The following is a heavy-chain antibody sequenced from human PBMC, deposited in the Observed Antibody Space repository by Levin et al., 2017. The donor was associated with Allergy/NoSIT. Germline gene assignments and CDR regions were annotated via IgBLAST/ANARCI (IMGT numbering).Heavy chain of an antibody. CDR2: IIPIFGTA. D-gene: IGHD5-24*01. CDR1: GGTFSSYA. CDR3: ARDRARDGYNWFGWFDP. J-gene: IGHJ5*02. V-gene: IGHV1-69*13. Sequence: SVKVSCKASGGTFSSYAISWVRQAPGQGLEWMGGIIPIFGTANYAQKFQGRVTITADESTSTAYMELSSLRSEDTAVYYCARDRARDGYNWFGWFDPWGQGTLVTVSS.